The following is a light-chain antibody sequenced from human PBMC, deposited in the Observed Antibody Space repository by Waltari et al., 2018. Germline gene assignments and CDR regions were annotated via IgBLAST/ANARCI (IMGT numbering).Light chain of an antibody. CDR3: QTGGHGTWV. CDR1: SGHSSNV. J-gene: IGLJ3*02. CDR2: VNSDGSH. Sequence: QLVLTQSPAASASLGASVKLTCTLSSGHSSNVIAWLHQQPEKGPRYLMKVNSDGSHSKGDKIPDRFSGSSSGAERYLTISSLQSEDEADYYCQTGGHGTWVFGGGTKLTVL. V-gene: IGLV4-69*01.